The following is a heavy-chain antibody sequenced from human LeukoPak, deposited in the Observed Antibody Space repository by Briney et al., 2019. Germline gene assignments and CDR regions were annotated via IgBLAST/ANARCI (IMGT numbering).Heavy chain of an antibody. CDR3: ARGGSDTAMAHDY. V-gene: IGHV3-74*01. Sequence: GGSLRLSCTASGFTFSNHWMHWVRQAPGKGLMWVSGINRDGSRTDYADSVKGRFTISRDDAKNTLYLQVNSLRVEDTAVYFCARGGSDTAMAHDYWGQGTLVTVSS. CDR2: INRDGSRT. CDR1: GFTFSNHW. D-gene: IGHD5-18*01. J-gene: IGHJ4*02.